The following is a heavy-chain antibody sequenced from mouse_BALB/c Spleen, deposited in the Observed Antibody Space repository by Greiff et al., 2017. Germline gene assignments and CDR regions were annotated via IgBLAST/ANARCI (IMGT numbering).Heavy chain of an antibody. V-gene: IGHV1-69*02. D-gene: IGHD1-1*01. CDR2: IDPSDSET. J-gene: IGHJ1*01. CDR1: GYTFTSYW. CDR3: ARRGGSPYWYFDV. Sequence: QVHVKQPGAELVKPGAPVKLSCKATGYTFTSYWMNWVKQRPGRGLEWIGRIDPSDSETHYNQKFKDKATLTVDKSSSTAYIQLSSLTSEDSAVYYCARRGGSPYWYFDVWGAGTTVTVSS.